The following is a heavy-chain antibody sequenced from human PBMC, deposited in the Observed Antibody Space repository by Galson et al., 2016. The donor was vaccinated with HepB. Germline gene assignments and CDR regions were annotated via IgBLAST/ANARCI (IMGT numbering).Heavy chain of an antibody. J-gene: IGHJ4*02. CDR3: ARTYDRGYSGYGPPFDY. Sequence: SLRLSCAASGFTFSTYSMNWVRQAPGKGLEWVSSISSSSSYIYYAGSVKGRFTISRDNAKNSLYLQMNSLRAEDTAVYYCARTYDRGYSGYGPPFDYWGQGTRVTVSS. V-gene: IGHV3-21*01. CDR1: GFTFSTYS. D-gene: IGHD5-12*01. CDR2: ISSSSSYI.